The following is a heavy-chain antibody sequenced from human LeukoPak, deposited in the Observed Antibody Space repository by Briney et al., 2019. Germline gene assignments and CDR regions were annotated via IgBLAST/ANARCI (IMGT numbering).Heavy chain of an antibody. D-gene: IGHD6-13*01. CDR2: INPNSGST. Sequence: ASVKVSCKASGYTFTGYYMHWVRQAPGQGLEWMGWINPNSGSTNYAQKFQGRVTMTRDTSISTAYMDLSRLRSDDTAVYYCARDFISSSPPQRWFDPWGQGTLVTVSS. CDR3: ARDFISSSPPQRWFDP. J-gene: IGHJ5*02. V-gene: IGHV1-2*02. CDR1: GYTFTGYY.